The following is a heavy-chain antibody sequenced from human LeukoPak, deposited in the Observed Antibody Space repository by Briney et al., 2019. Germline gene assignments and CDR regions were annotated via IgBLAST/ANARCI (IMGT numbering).Heavy chain of an antibody. Sequence: GGSLRLSCEASGFSFSNYFMSWIRQAPGKGLEWVSYITNSGRSTNYADAVKGRFTISRDNVKKSVYLEMTDLRAEHTAVYYCAREASGNYYVFDSWGQGTLVTVSS. CDR2: ITNSGRST. J-gene: IGHJ4*02. V-gene: IGHV3-11*04. CDR1: GFSFSNYF. CDR3: AREASGNYYVFDS. D-gene: IGHD1-26*01.